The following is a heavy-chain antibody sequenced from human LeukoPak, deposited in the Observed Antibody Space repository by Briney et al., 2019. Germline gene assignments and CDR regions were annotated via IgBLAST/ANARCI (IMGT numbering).Heavy chain of an antibody. CDR3: ATGIIATTRVDY. J-gene: IGHJ4*02. CDR2: VDPEDGKT. D-gene: IGHD5-12*01. Sequence: ASVKVSCKVSGYTFTDHYLHWVQQAPGKGLEWVGLVDPEDGKTTYAEKFQGRVTITVDTSTATAYMELSSLRSEDTAVYYCATGIIATTRVDYWGQGTLVTVSS. V-gene: IGHV1-69-2*01. CDR1: GYTFTDHY.